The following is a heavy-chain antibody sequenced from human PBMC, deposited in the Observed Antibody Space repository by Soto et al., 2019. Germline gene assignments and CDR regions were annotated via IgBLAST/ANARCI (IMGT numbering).Heavy chain of an antibody. D-gene: IGHD4-4*01. CDR2: INHSGST. CDR3: ARDKIPYSHTGWFDP. Sequence: SETLSLTCAVYGGSFSGYYWSWIRQPPGKGLEWIGEINHSGSTNYNPSLKSRVTISVDTSKNQFSLKLSSVTAADTAVYYCARDKIPYSHTGWFDPWGQGTLVTVSS. CDR1: GGSFSGYY. V-gene: IGHV4-34*01. J-gene: IGHJ5*02.